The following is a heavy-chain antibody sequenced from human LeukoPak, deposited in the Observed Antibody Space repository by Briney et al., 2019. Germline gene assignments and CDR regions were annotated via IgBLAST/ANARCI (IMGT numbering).Heavy chain of an antibody. D-gene: IGHD2-2*01. V-gene: IGHV1-18*04. J-gene: IGHJ4*02. CDR2: ISAYNGNT. CDR3: ARGRYCSSTSCYPARY. CDR1: GYTFTSYG. Sequence: ASVKVSCKASGYTFTSYGISWVRQAPGQELEWMGWISAYNGNTNYAQKLQGRVTMTTDTSTGTAYMELRSLRSDDTAVYYCARGRYCSSTSCYPARYWGQGTLVTVSS.